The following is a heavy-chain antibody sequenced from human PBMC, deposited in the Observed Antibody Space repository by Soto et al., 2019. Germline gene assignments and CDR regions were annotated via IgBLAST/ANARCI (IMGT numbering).Heavy chain of an antibody. J-gene: IGHJ2*01. Sequence: QLQLQESGSGLVKPSQTLSLTCAVSGGSISSGGYSCSWIRQPPGKALEWIGYIDHRGSTYCNPSLRSRGTIEVDRSQNQCSLKLSSVTAADTAVYYCARVMAAGLVPRFWYFDLWGRGTPVTVSS. V-gene: IGHV4-30-2*01. CDR2: IDHRGST. CDR1: GGSISSGGYS. D-gene: IGHD6-6*01. CDR3: ARVMAAGLVPRFWYFDL.